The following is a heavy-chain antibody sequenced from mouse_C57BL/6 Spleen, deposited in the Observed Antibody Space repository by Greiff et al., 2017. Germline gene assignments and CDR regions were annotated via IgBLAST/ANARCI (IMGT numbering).Heavy chain of an antibody. CDR1: GYAFSSSW. CDR3: AREGDNTAYYFDC. V-gene: IGHV1-82*01. CDR2: IYPGDGDT. J-gene: IGHJ2*01. Sequence: QVQLQQSGPELVKPGASVKISCKASGYAFSSSWMNWVKQRPGKGLEWIGRIYPGDGDTNYNGKFKGKATLTADKSSSTAYMQLSSLTSEDSAVYFCAREGDNTAYYFDCRGQGTTLTVSS. D-gene: IGHD1-2*01.